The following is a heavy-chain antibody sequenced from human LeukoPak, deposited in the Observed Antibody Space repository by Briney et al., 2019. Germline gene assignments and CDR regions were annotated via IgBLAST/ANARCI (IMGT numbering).Heavy chain of an antibody. V-gene: IGHV3-23*01. CDR1: GFTFSSYV. CDR2: ISGSGGST. D-gene: IGHD1-14*01. Sequence: GGSLRLSCAASGFTFSSYVMSWVRQAPGKGLEWVSAISGSGGSTYYADSVKVRFTISRDNSKNTLYLQMNSLRAEDTAVYYCANGRHAPGLLDYWGQGTLVTVSS. CDR3: ANGRHAPGLLDY. J-gene: IGHJ4*02.